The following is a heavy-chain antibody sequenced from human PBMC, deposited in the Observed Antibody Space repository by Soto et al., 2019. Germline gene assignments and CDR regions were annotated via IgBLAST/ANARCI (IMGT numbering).Heavy chain of an antibody. CDR3: ARHSLALRKNNWFDP. V-gene: IGHV4-39*01. D-gene: IGHD3-3*02. J-gene: IGHJ5*02. Sequence: SETLSLTCTVSGDSIICSDFYWGWVRQPPGKGLEWIGSIFYLGSSYYNPSLKSRVTMSVDTSKNQFSLRLRSVTAADTALYFCARHSLALRKNNWFDPWGQGSMVTVSS. CDR1: GDSIICSDFY. CDR2: IFYLGSS.